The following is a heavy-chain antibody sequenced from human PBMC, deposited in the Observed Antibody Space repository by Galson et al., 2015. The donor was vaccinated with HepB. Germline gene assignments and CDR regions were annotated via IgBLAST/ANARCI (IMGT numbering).Heavy chain of an antibody. CDR3: VKGVHCSSTSCCLSEDYYGMDV. V-gene: IGHV3-30*18. CDR1: GFTFSSYG. CDR2: VSYDGSKK. J-gene: IGHJ6*02. D-gene: IGHD2-2*01. Sequence: SLRLSCAASGFTFSSYGMHWVRQAPGKGLEWMAGVSYDGSKKFYVYSVKGRSTISSDNSKNTLYLEMNSLRAEDTAVYYCVKGVHCSSTSCCLSEDYYGMDVWGQGTTVTVSS.